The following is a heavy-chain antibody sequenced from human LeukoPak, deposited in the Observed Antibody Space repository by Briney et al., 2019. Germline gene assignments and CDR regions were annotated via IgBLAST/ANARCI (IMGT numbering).Heavy chain of an antibody. CDR2: IYYSGST. V-gene: IGHV4-39*01. CDR1: GGSISSSSYY. Sequence: SETLSLTCTVSGGSISSSSYYWGWIRQPPGKGLEWIGSIYYSGSTYYNPSLKSRVTISVDTSKNQFSLELSSVTAADTAVYYCARLYYYDSSGYSAFDTWGQGTMVTVSS. J-gene: IGHJ3*02. CDR3: ARLYYYDSSGYSAFDT. D-gene: IGHD3-22*01.